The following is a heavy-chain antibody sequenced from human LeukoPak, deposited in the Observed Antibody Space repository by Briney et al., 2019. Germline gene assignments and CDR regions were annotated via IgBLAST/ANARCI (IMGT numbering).Heavy chain of an antibody. CDR3: ARGTTVRALIVY. D-gene: IGHD4-17*01. CDR2: IYTGGTT. J-gene: IGHJ4*02. CDR1: GFNVSRNY. V-gene: IGHV3-53*01. Sequence: GGSLRLSCAVSGFNVSRNYLSWVRQAPGKGLEWVSIIYTGGTTYYADSVKGRFTISRDSSKNTLYLQMNSLTAEDTAVYYCARGTTVRALIVYWGQGTLVTVSS.